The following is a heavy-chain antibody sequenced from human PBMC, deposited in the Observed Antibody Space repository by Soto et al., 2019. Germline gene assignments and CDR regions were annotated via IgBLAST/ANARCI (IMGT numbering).Heavy chain of an antibody. Sequence: QVQLQESGPGLVKPSQTLSLTCTVSGGSISSGGYYWSWIRQHPGKGLEWIGYIYYSGSTYYNPSLKSRVTISVDTSKNQFSLKLSSVTATDTAVYYCARGLRGELLFSSFDPWGQGTLVTVSS. J-gene: IGHJ5*02. CDR3: ARGLRGELLFSSFDP. CDR1: GGSISSGGYY. D-gene: IGHD2-21*02. V-gene: IGHV4-31*03. CDR2: IYYSGST.